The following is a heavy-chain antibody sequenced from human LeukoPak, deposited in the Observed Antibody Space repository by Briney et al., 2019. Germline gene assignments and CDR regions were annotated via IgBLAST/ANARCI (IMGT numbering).Heavy chain of an antibody. Sequence: SETLSLTCAVYGGSFSGYYWSWIRQPPGKGLEWIGEINHSGSTNYNPSLKSRVTISVDASKNQFSLKLSSVTAADTAFYYCASQGHHGKIVGTTLSYFYMDVWGKGTTVTVSS. CDR3: ASQGHHGKIVGTTLSYFYMDV. CDR1: GGSFSGYY. D-gene: IGHD1-26*01. CDR2: INHSGST. J-gene: IGHJ6*03. V-gene: IGHV4-34*01.